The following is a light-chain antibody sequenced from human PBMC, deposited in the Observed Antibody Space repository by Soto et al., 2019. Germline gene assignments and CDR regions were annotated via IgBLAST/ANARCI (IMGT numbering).Light chain of an antibody. J-gene: IGLJ1*01. CDR1: SSDVGGYNF. CDR3: CSYAGSYTMGV. Sequence: QSALTQPRSVSGSPGQSVTISCTGTSSDVGGYNFVSWYQQLPGKAPKLMIYDVNKRPSGVPDSFSGSKSGNTASMTISGLQAEDEADYCCCSYAGSYTMGVFGTGTKITVL. V-gene: IGLV2-11*01. CDR2: DVN.